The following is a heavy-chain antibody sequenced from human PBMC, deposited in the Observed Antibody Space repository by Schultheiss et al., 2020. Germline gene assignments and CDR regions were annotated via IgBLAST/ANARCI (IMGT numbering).Heavy chain of an antibody. CDR2: ISAYNGNT. V-gene: IGHV1-18*01. D-gene: IGHD6-19*01. Sequence: ASVKVSCKASGYTFTSYGISWVRQAPGQGLEWMGWISAYNGNTNYAQKLQGRVTMTTDTSTSTAYMELRSLRSDDTAVYYCARDSHIAVAGTRGGYYFDYWGQGTLVTVYS. CDR3: ARDSHIAVAGTRGGYYFDY. CDR1: GYTFTSYG. J-gene: IGHJ4*02.